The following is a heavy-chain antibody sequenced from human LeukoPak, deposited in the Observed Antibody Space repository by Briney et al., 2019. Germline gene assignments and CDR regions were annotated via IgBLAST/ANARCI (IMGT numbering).Heavy chain of an antibody. CDR3: ARVPMVFGVDREQNHFDT. CDR1: DYDFFSFG. V-gene: IGHV1-18*01. CDR2: ISGYNGNR. Sequence: GASVKVSCKTSDYDFFSFGISWVRQAPGQGLEWMGWISGYNGNRKIAQNFQGRISLTTDSSTRTAYMELGSLRSDDTAVYYCARVPMVFGVDREQNHFDTWGQGTLVIVSS. J-gene: IGHJ4*02. D-gene: IGHD3-3*01.